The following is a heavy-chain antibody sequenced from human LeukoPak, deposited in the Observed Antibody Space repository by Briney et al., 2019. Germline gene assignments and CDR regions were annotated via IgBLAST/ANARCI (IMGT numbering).Heavy chain of an antibody. D-gene: IGHD2-21*01. CDR1: GFTFSSYS. CDR3: AKAPVTTCRGAYCYPFDY. V-gene: IGHV3-30*18. J-gene: IGHJ4*02. CDR2: ISYDGIDI. Sequence: GGSLRLSCAASGFTFSSYSMNWVRQAPGKGLEWVAAISYDGIDIAYADSVRGRFTISRDNSKSTLYLQMSSLRAEDSALYYCAKAPVTTCRGAYCYPFDYWGQGTLVTVSS.